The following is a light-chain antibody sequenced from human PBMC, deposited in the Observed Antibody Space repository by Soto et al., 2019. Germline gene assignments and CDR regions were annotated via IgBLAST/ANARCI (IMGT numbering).Light chain of an antibody. V-gene: IGKV3-20*01. CDR1: QSVSSSY. J-gene: IGKJ1*01. Sequence: EIVLTQSPGTLSLSPGERATLSCRASQSVSSSYLAWYPQIPGQAPRLLIYGASTRATGIPDRFIGSGSGTDFTLTISTLEPEDCAVYYCQQYGSSRRTFGQGTKVEFK. CDR2: GAS. CDR3: QQYGSSRRT.